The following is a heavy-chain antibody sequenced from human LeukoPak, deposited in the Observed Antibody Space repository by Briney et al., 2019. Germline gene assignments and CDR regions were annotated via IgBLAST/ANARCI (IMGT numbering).Heavy chain of an antibody. D-gene: IGHD3-22*01. Sequence: GGSLRLSCAASGFTFSSYAMSWVRQAPGKGLEWVSAISGSGGSTYYADSVKGRFTISRDNSKNTLYLQMNSLRAEDTAVYYCAKDNYYDSSGYYAVYWGQGTLVTVSS. CDR2: ISGSGGST. J-gene: IGHJ4*02. V-gene: IGHV3-23*01. CDR1: GFTFSSYA. CDR3: AKDNYYDSSGYYAVY.